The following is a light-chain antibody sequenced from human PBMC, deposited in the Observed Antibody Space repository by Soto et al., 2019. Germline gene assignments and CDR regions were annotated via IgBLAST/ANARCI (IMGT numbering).Light chain of an antibody. CDR3: QQCGALTEN. Sequence: EIVLTQSPGTLSLSPGERATLSCRASQRVSSSYLAWYQQKPGQAPRLLIYDTSRRATGIPDRFSGTGSGTDFTLTISRLETDDFAVYYCQQCGALTENFSQGTKLEIK. CDR1: QRVSSSY. CDR2: DTS. V-gene: IGKV3-20*01. J-gene: IGKJ2*01.